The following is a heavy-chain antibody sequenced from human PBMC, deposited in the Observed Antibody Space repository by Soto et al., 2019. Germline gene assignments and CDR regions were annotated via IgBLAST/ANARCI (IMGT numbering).Heavy chain of an antibody. Sequence: SETLSLTGTVSGGSLSSGCYFWSWIRQHPGKGLEWIGYIYYIGSTYYNPSLESRLTMSVDGSQNQVYLKLSSVTAADTAVYYFAIWAYSSSVRGNLYYSYYGMDVWGQRTTVAVSS. CDR2: IYYIGST. D-gene: IGHD6-6*01. CDR3: AIWAYSSSVRGNLYYSYYGMDV. J-gene: IGHJ6*02. V-gene: IGHV4-31*03. CDR1: GGSLSSGCYF.